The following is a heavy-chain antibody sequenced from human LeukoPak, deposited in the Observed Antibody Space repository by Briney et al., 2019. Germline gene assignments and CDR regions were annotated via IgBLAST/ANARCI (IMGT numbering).Heavy chain of an antibody. CDR1: GFTFDDYA. D-gene: IGHD3-3*01. CDR2: ISWNSGSI. V-gene: IGHV3-9*01. CDR3: ARGAYDFWSGYKTETFDY. Sequence: PGRSLRLSCAASGFTFDDYAMHWVRQAPGKGLEWVSGISWNSGSIGYADSVKGRFTISRDNAKNSLYLQMNSLRAEDTALYYCARGAYDFWSGYKTETFDYWGQGTLVTVSS. J-gene: IGHJ4*02.